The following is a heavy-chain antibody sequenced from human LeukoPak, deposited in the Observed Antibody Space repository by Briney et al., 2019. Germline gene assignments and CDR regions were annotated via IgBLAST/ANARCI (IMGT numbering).Heavy chain of an antibody. CDR2: ISWNSGSI. CDR3: ARELEWGYSSSPLDY. V-gene: IGHV3-9*01. J-gene: IGHJ4*02. CDR1: GFTFDDYA. D-gene: IGHD6-13*01. Sequence: GGSLRLSCAASGFTFDDYAMHWVRHAPGKGLEWVSGISWNSGSIGYADSVKGRFTISRDNAKNSLYLQMNSLRAEDTAVYYCARELEWGYSSSPLDYWGQGTLVTVSS.